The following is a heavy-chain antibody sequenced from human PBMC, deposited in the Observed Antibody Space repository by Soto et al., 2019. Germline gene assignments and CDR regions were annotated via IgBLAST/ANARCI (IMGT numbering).Heavy chain of an antibody. D-gene: IGHD2-15*01. J-gene: IGHJ5*02. CDR2: INNGNGNT. CDR3: AREPLCGGRCYDKWFDP. V-gene: IGHV1-3*04. CDR1: GYTFTSYA. Sequence: QVQLVQSGAEVKKPGASVKVFCKASGYTFTSYAIHWVRQAPGQSLEWMGWINNGNGNTEYSQKFQDRVTMTRDTSARTVYMELSSLRSDDTAMYYCAREPLCGGRCYDKWFDPWGQGTLVTVSS.